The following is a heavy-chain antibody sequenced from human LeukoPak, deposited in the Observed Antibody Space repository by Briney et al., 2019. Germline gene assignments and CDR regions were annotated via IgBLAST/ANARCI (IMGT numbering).Heavy chain of an antibody. J-gene: IGHJ4*02. CDR3: ARLGEIAMAGHLMLDY. Sequence: GESLKISCKGSGYSFSSKWIGWVRQKPGKGLEWMGIIYPGDSETRYSPSVQGQVTMSADKSISIAYLQWSSLKASDTAMYYCARLGEIAMAGHLMLDYWGQGTLVTVSS. D-gene: IGHD6-19*01. CDR1: GYSFSSKW. V-gene: IGHV5-51*01. CDR2: IYPGDSET.